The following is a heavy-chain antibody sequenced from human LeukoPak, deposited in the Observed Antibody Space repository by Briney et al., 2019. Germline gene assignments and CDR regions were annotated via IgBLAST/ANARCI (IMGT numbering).Heavy chain of an antibody. CDR3: ARDEMATKSIPFDY. Sequence: GGSLRLSCAASGSTFSSHSMNWVRQAPGKGLEWISYISNTGSVIYYADSVKGRFTISRDNAKNSLYLQMNSLRAEDTAVYYCARDEMATKSIPFDYWGQGTLVTVSS. D-gene: IGHD5-24*01. CDR2: ISNTGSVI. CDR1: GSTFSSHS. J-gene: IGHJ4*02. V-gene: IGHV3-48*04.